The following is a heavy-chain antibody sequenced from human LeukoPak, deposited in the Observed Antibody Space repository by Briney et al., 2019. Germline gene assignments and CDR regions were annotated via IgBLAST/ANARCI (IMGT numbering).Heavy chain of an antibody. CDR3: AKGALGGAYWYFDV. Sequence: GGSLRLSCPASTLPFTIYAMSWVSQAQGKGLEWVSASTGGSTYYPDSVKGRFTVSRDNSKNTLYLQLKSLRAEDTAVYYCAKGALGGAYWYFDVWGRGTLVSVSS. J-gene: IGHJ2*01. D-gene: IGHD1-26*01. CDR2: STGGST. V-gene: IGHV3-23*01. CDR1: TLPFTIYA.